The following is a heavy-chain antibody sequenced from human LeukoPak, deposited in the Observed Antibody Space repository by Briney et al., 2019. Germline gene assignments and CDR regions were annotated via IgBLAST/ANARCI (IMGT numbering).Heavy chain of an antibody. J-gene: IGHJ4*02. D-gene: IGHD3-10*01. CDR3: ARHVIILNY. CDR1: GFTVSSNY. V-gene: IGHV3-48*04. Sequence: PGGSLRLSCAASGFTVSSNYMSWVRQAPGKGLEWVSYISSSSSTIYYADSVKGRFTISRDNAKNSLYLQMNSLRAEDTAVYYCARHVIILNYWGQGTLVTVSS. CDR2: ISSSSSTI.